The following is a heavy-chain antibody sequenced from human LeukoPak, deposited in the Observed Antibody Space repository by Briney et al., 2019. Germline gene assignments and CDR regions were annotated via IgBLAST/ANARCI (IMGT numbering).Heavy chain of an antibody. CDR1: GFTFSSYA. J-gene: IGHJ4*02. D-gene: IGHD3-22*01. V-gene: IGHV3-23*01. CDR2: ISGSGGST. Sequence: GASLRLSCAASGFTFSSYAMSWVRQAPGKGLEWVSAISGSGGSTYYADSVKGRFTISRDNSKNTLYLQMNSLRAEETTVYYCANEAYYYDSSGYYYFDYWGQGTLVTVSS. CDR3: ANEAYYYDSSGYYYFDY.